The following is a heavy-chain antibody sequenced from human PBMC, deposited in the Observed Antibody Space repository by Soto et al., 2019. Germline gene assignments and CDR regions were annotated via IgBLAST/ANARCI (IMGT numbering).Heavy chain of an antibody. D-gene: IGHD1-26*01. V-gene: IGHV3-23*01. Sequence: EVQLLESGGGLVQPGWSLRLSCAASEFTFTSYAMSWVRQAPGKGLEWVSDISGSGDSTYYADSVKARFTISRDNSKNTLYLQVNSLRADDTAVYYCAKGRRSGSYRSRGFDYWGQGTLVTVSS. J-gene: IGHJ4*02. CDR3: AKGRRSGSYRSRGFDY. CDR1: EFTFTSYA. CDR2: ISGSGDST.